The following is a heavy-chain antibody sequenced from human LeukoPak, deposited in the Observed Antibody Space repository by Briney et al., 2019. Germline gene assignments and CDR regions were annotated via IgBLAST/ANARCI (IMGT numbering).Heavy chain of an antibody. V-gene: IGHV3-21*01. Sequence: GGSLRLPCAASGFPFSSYSMNWVRQAPGKGLEWVSSISSSSYIYYADSVKGRFTISRDNAKNSLYLQMNSLRAEDTAVYYCARDRHGDYASEGYWGQGTLVTVSS. CDR3: ARDRHGDYASEGY. CDR1: GFPFSSYS. J-gene: IGHJ4*02. D-gene: IGHD4-17*01. CDR2: ISSSSYI.